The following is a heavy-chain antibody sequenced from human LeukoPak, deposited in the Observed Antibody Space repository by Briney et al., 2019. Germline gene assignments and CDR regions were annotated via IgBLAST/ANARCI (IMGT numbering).Heavy chain of an antibody. CDR1: GGSISSSSYY. V-gene: IGHV4-61*05. CDR2: IYYSGST. D-gene: IGHD1-14*01. CDR3: ARYLFPPSKWDPHRKGRYAFDI. Sequence: SETLSLTCTVSGGSISSSSYYWGWIRQPPGKGLEWIGYIYYSGSTNYNPSLKSRVTISVDTSKNQFSLKLSSVTAADTAVYYCARYLFPPSKWDPHRKGRYAFDIWGQGTMVTVSS. J-gene: IGHJ3*02.